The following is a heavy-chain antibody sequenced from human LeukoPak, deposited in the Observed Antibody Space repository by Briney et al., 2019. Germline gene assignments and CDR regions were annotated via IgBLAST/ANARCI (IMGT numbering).Heavy chain of an antibody. CDR3: AREYVNYGSGSYYFAS. D-gene: IGHD3-10*01. Sequence: TGGSLTLSCAASGFIFSTYGMHWVRQAPGKGLEWVAVTWYDGRNKDYGDSVKGRFTISRDNSKNTLYLQMNSLGTEDTAVYYCAREYVNYGSGSYYFASWGQGTLVTVSS. CDR2: TWYDGRNK. J-gene: IGHJ5*01. CDR1: GFIFSTYG. V-gene: IGHV3-33*01.